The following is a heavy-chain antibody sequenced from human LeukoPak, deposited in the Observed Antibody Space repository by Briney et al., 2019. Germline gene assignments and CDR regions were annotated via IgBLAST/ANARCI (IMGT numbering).Heavy chain of an antibody. V-gene: IGHV4-4*09. J-gene: IGHJ4*02. Sequence: SETLSLTCTVSGGSISSYYWSWIRQPPGKGLEWIAYIYTSGSTNYNPSLKSRVTISVDTSKNQFSLKLSSVTAADTAVYYCASQGHYDFWSGTQFDYWGQGTLVTVSS. D-gene: IGHD3-3*01. CDR3: ASQGHYDFWSGTQFDY. CDR1: GGSISSYY. CDR2: IYTSGST.